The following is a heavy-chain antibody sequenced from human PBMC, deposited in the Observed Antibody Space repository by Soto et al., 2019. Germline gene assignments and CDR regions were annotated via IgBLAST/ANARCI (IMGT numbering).Heavy chain of an antibody. CDR2: IIPIFGTA. Sequence: SVKVSCKASGGTFSSYAISWVRQAPGQGLEWMGGIIPIFGTANYAQKFQGRVAITADESTSTAYMELSSLRSEDTAVYYCARDCDDVGDPAGAFDIWGQGTMVTV. CDR3: ARDCDDVGDPAGAFDI. V-gene: IGHV1-69*13. CDR1: GGTFSSYA. J-gene: IGHJ3*02. D-gene: IGHD1-1*01.